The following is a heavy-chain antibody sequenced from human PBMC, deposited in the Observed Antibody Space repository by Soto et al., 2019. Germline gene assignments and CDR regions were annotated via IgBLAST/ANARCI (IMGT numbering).Heavy chain of an antibody. Sequence: ASVKVSCKASGYTFTGYYMHWVRQAPGQGLEWMGWINPNSGGTNYAQKFQGWVTMTRDTSISTAYMELSRLRSDDTAVYYCARGVLYQLLTFDYWGQGNLVTVSS. D-gene: IGHD2-2*01. CDR1: GYTFTGYY. CDR3: ARGVLYQLLTFDY. CDR2: INPNSGGT. J-gene: IGHJ4*02. V-gene: IGHV1-2*04.